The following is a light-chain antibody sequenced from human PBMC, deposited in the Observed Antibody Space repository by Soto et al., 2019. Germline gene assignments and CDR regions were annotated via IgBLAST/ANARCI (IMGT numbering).Light chain of an antibody. V-gene: IGKV3-11*01. CDR3: QQRTNWPWT. J-gene: IGKJ1*01. CDR2: ESS. Sequence: EIVLTQSPATLSLSPGERATLSCMASQSVDNYLDWYQQKPGQAPRLLIYESSNRATGIPARFSGSGSGTDFTLTISSLEPEDFAVYYCQQRTNWPWTFGQGTKVDIK. CDR1: QSVDNY.